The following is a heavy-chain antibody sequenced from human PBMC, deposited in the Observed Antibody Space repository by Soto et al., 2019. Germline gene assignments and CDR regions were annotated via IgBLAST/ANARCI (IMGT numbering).Heavy chain of an antibody. CDR3: ARVRGGELYDGMDV. D-gene: IGHD3-10*01. CDR2: INPSGGST. J-gene: IGHJ6*02. Sequence: QVQLVQSGAEVKKPGASVKVSCKASGYTFTSYYIHCVRQAPGQGLEWLGVINPSGGSTSYAQKCQGRVTMTRDTSTSTLYMELSSLRSEDTALYYCARVRGGELYDGMDVWGQGTTVNVSS. V-gene: IGHV1-46*01. CDR1: GYTFTSYY.